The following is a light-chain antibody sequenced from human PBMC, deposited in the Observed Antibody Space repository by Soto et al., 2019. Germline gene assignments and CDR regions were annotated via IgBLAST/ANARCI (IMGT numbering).Light chain of an antibody. CDR2: AAS. Sequence: EIVMTQSPATLSVSPGERATLSCRASQSVSSNLAWYQQKPGQAPRPLISAASSRATGIPDRFSGSGSGTQFTLPISRLEPEDFALYYCQLYDGSELTFGPGTKVDRK. J-gene: IGKJ3*01. V-gene: IGKV3D-15*01. CDR3: QLYDGSELT. CDR1: QSVSSN.